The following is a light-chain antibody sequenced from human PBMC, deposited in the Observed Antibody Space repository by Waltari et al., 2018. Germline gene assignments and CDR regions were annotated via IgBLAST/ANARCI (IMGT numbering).Light chain of an antibody. CDR3: QSADSTGSDVI. J-gene: IGLJ2*01. Sequence: SYELTQAPSVTVSPGQTARIACSGDALADQYAYWYQQRPGRAPVAVIYKDTKRPSGIPERFSGSSSGKTVTLTISGVQAEDESDYYGQSADSTGSDVIFGGGTKLTVL. CDR2: KDT. CDR1: ALADQY. V-gene: IGLV3-25*03.